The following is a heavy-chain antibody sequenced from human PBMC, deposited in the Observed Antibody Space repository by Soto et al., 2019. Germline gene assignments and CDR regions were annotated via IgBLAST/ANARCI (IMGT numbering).Heavy chain of an antibody. CDR3: ARIGGYESFDY. J-gene: IGHJ4*02. V-gene: IGHV4-39*01. D-gene: IGHD5-12*01. Sequence: NLSLTCTVSGGSISSSNYYWGWIRQPPGKGLEWIGHIYYSGTTYYNPSLKSRVTISVDTSKNQFSLKVSSVTAADTAVYYCARIGGYESFDYWGQGTLVTVSS. CDR1: GGSISSSNYY. CDR2: IYYSGTT.